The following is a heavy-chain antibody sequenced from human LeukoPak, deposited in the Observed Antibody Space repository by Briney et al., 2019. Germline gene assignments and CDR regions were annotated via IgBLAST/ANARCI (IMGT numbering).Heavy chain of an antibody. Sequence: SETLSLTCTVSGGSISSGGYYWSWIRQHPGKGLEWIGYIYYSGSTYYNPSLKSRVTISVDTSKNQFSLKLSSVTAADTAAYYCAREGLTSNWFDPWGQGTLVTVSS. J-gene: IGHJ5*02. V-gene: IGHV4-31*03. CDR2: IYYSGST. CDR3: AREGLTSNWFDP. CDR1: GGSISSGGYY.